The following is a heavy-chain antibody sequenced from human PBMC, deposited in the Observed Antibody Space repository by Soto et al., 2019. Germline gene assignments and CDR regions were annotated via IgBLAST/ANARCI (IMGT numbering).Heavy chain of an antibody. CDR2: INSDGSST. V-gene: IGHV3-74*01. CDR3: ARGDGAIPRWYHAFDI. D-gene: IGHD1-20*01. Sequence: HPGGSLRLSCAASGFTFSSYWMHWVRQAPGKGLVWVSRINSDGSSTSYADSVKGRFTISRDNAKNTLYLQMNSLRAEDTAVYYCARGDGAIPRWYHAFDIWGQGTMVTVSS. J-gene: IGHJ3*02. CDR1: GFTFSSYW.